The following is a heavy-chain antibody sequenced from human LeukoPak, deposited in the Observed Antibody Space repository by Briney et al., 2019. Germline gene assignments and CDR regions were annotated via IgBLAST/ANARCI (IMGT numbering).Heavy chain of an antibody. J-gene: IGHJ4*02. V-gene: IGHV1-2*02. CDR1: RYTFTGYY. Sequence: ASVKVSCKASRYTFTGYYMHWVRQAPGQGLEWMGWINPNSGGTNYAQKFQGRVTMTRDTSISTAYMELSRLRSDDTAVYYCARDQADWGSAVYYFDYWGQGTLVTVSS. CDR3: ARDQADWGSAVYYFDY. CDR2: INPNSGGT. D-gene: IGHD7-27*01.